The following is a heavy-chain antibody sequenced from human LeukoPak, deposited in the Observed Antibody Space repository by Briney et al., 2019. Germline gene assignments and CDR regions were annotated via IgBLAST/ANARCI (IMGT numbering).Heavy chain of an antibody. CDR3: ARLLAAEFVFDY. V-gene: IGHV4-59*08. D-gene: IGHD6-13*01. CDR1: GGSISSYY. Sequence: PSETLSLTCTVSGGSISSYYWSWIRQPPGKGLEWIGYIYYSGSTDYNPSLKSRVTISVDTSKNQFSLKLSSVTAADTAVSYCARLLAAEFVFDYWGQGTLVTVSS. CDR2: IYYSGST. J-gene: IGHJ4*02.